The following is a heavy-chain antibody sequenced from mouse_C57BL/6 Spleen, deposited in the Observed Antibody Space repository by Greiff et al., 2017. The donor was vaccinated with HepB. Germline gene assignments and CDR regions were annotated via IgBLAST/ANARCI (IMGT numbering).Heavy chain of an antibody. Sequence: VQLQQSGAELVKPGASVKISCKASGYAFSSYWMNWVKQRPGKGLEWIGQIYPGDGDTNYNGKFKGKATLTADKSSSTAYMQLSSLTSEDSAVYFCARGVGIYWYFDVWGTGTTVTVSS. V-gene: IGHV1-80*01. CDR1: GYAFSSYW. D-gene: IGHD1-1*02. J-gene: IGHJ1*03. CDR2: IYPGDGDT. CDR3: ARGVGIYWYFDV.